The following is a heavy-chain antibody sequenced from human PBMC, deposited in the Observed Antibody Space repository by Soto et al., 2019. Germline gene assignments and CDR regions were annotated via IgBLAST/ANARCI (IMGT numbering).Heavy chain of an antibody. CDR3: DRDWVHERWFDP. CDR2: IFYSGTT. D-gene: IGHD1-1*01. V-gene: IGHV4-30-4*01. CDR1: GGSVNSGDYY. Sequence: QVQLQESGPGLVKPSQTLSLTCTVSGGSVNSGDYYWSWIRQSPGKGLEWIGSIFYSGTTDYNPSIQGRVARAIATSNNQFSLRLTSVTAADTALYYCDRDWVHERWFDPWGQGTLVTVSS. J-gene: IGHJ5*02.